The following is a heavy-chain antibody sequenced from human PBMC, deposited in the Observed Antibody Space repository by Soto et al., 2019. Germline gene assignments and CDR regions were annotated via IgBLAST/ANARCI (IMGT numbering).Heavy chain of an antibody. CDR2: ISDDSSYI. CDR1: GFMFSAYT. V-gene: IGHV3-21*06. J-gene: IGHJ1*01. Sequence: GGSLRLSCAASGFMFSAYTMNWVRQAPGKGLEWLSSISDDSSYIDYADSLRGRFTVSRDNARNSLYLQIDSLGVEDTAVYYCATPYYFNHWGPGTLVTSPQ. CDR3: ATPYYFNH. D-gene: IGHD3-16*01.